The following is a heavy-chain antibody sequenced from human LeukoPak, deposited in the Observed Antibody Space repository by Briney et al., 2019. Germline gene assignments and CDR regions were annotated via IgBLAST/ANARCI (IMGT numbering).Heavy chain of an antibody. V-gene: IGHV5-51*01. D-gene: IGHD6-13*01. Sequence: GESLKISCKGSGYSFTSYWIGWVRQMPGKGLEWMGIIYPGDSDTRYSPSFQGQVTISADKSISTAYLQWSSLKASDTAMYYCARYIAAAGPLGHYFDYRGQGTLVTVSS. J-gene: IGHJ4*02. CDR1: GYSFTSYW. CDR2: IYPGDSDT. CDR3: ARYIAAAGPLGHYFDY.